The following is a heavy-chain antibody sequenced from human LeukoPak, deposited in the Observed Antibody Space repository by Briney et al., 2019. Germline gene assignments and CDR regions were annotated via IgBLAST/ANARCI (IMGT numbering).Heavy chain of an antibody. CDR1: GFTFDDYA. D-gene: IGHD2-15*01. Sequence: GGSLRLSCAASGFTFDDYAMPWVRQAPGKGLGWVSLISWDGGSTYYADSVKGRFTISRDNSKNSLYLQMNSLRAEDTAVYYCARKSIVVVVAVTTWFMDVWGQGTTVTVSS. J-gene: IGHJ6*02. CDR2: ISWDGGST. CDR3: ARKSIVVVVAVTTWFMDV. V-gene: IGHV3-43D*03.